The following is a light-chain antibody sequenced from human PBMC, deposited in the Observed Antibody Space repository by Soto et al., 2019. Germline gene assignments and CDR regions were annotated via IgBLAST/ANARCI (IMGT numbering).Light chain of an antibody. CDR1: QSVSSY. Sequence: EIVLTQSPATLSLSPGERATLSCWAGQSVSSYLAWYQQKPGQAPRLLIYDASSRASGIPARFSGSGSGTDFTLTISSLEPEDFAVYYCQQRINWPLTFGGGTKVEIK. J-gene: IGKJ4*01. V-gene: IGKV3-11*01. CDR2: DAS. CDR3: QQRINWPLT.